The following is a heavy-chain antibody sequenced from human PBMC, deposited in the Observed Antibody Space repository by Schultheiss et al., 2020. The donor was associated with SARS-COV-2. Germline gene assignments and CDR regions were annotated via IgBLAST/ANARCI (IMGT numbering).Heavy chain of an antibody. J-gene: IGHJ6*02. V-gene: IGHV3-30*01. CDR1: GFTFSSYA. D-gene: IGHD1-1*01. CDR3: ARTGTQEDV. CDR2: ISYDGSNK. Sequence: GGSLRLSCAASGFTFSSYAMHWVRQAPGKGLEWVAVISYDGSNKYYADSVKGRFTISRDNSKNTLYLQMNSLRAEDTAVYYCARTGTQEDVWGQGTTVTVSS.